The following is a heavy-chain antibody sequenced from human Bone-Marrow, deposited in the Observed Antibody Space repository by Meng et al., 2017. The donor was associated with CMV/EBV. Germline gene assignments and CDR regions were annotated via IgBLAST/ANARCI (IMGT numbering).Heavy chain of an antibody. D-gene: IGHD4-11*01. CDR3: ARSYSNYDGWFDP. Sequence: SVKVSCKASGGTFSSYTISWVRQAPGQGLGWMGRIIPILGIANYAQKFQGRVTITADKSTSTAYMELSSLRSEDTAVYYCARSYSNYDGWFDPWGQGTLVTVSS. J-gene: IGHJ5*02. V-gene: IGHV1-69*02. CDR2: IIPILGIA. CDR1: GGTFSSYT.